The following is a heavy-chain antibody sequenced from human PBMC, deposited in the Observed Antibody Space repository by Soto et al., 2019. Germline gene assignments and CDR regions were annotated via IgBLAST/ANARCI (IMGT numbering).Heavy chain of an antibody. D-gene: IGHD3-3*01. J-gene: IGHJ4*02. Sequence: ASVKVSCKASGYTFTSYYMHWVRQAPGQGLEWMGIINPSGGSTSYAQKFQGRVTMTRDTSTSTVYMELSSLRSEDTAVYYCARDDGGPKGRYDFPDYWGQGTLVTVSS. V-gene: IGHV1-46*03. CDR1: GYTFTSYY. CDR2: INPSGGST. CDR3: ARDDGGPKGRYDFPDY.